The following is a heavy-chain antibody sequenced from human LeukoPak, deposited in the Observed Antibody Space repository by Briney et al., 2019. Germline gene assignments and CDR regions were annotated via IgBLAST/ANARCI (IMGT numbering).Heavy chain of an antibody. Sequence: GGSLRLSCAASGFTFSNYGMHWVRQTPGKGLEWVGFIRHDGNSKLYADSVKGRFTISRDNSKNALYLQMDSLRSEDTAVYYCARDSEYDFWSGYYLTENYYYMDVWGKGTTVTVSS. J-gene: IGHJ6*03. CDR3: ARDSEYDFWSGYYLTENYYYMDV. CDR2: IRHDGNSK. D-gene: IGHD3-3*01. V-gene: IGHV3-30*02. CDR1: GFTFSNYG.